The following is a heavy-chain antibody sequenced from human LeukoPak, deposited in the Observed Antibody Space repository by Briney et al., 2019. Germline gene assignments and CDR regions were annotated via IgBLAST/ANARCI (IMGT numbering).Heavy chain of an antibody. Sequence: GSLRLSCAASGFTFSSYAMSWVRQPPGKGLEWIGSIYYSGSTYYNPSLKSRVTISVDTSKNQFSLKLSSVAAADTAVYYCARFGTVTSDAFDIWGQGTMVTVSS. CDR1: GFTFSSYA. J-gene: IGHJ3*02. V-gene: IGHV4-39*01. D-gene: IGHD4-17*01. CDR3: ARFGTVTSDAFDI. CDR2: IYYSGST.